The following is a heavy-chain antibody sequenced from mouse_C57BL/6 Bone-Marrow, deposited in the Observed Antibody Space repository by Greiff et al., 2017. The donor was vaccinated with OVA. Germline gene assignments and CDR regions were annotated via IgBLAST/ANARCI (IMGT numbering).Heavy chain of an antibody. CDR1: GYTFTDYY. J-gene: IGHJ4*01. CDR3: DSDTLECYAMDY. Sequence: VQLQQSGAELVKPGASVKISCKASGYTFTDYYINWVKQRPGQGLEWIGKIGPGSGSNYYNEKFKGKATLTADKSSSTANKQLNRLTAEAAEVYICDSDTLECYAMDYWGQGTSVTVSS. D-gene: IGHD2-10*02. CDR2: IGPGSGSN. V-gene: IGHV1-77*01.